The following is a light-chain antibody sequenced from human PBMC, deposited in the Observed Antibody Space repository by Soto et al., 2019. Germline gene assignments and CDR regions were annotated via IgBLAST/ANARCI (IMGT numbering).Light chain of an antibody. CDR3: QQYGSSPT. Sequence: EIGLTQSPGTLSLSPGERATLSCRSSQSVSSNYLAWYQQKPDQAPRLVIYDVSGRATGVPDRFSGSGSGTAFTLTISRLEPEDFAVYYCQQYGSSPTFGQGNKVEIK. J-gene: IGKJ1*01. V-gene: IGKV3-20*01. CDR1: QSVSSNY. CDR2: DVS.